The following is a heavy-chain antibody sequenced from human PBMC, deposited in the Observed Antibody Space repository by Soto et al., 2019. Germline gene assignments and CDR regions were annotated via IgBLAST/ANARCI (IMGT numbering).Heavy chain of an antibody. CDR2: INSDGSSA. V-gene: IGHV3-74*01. CDR1: GFTFSSYA. D-gene: IGHD5-12*01. J-gene: IGHJ5*02. Sequence: EVQLLESGGGLVQPGGSLRLSCAASGFTFSSYAMSWVRQAPGKGLEWVSRINSDGSSANYADSVKGRFTVSRDNAKTTLYLHMNSLRAEDTAVYYCARDAFRGYDTGGWFDPWGQGTLVTVSS. CDR3: ARDAFRGYDTGGWFDP.